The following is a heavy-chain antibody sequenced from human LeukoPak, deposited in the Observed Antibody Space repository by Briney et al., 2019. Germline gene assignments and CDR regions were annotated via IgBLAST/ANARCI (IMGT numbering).Heavy chain of an antibody. Sequence: GASVKVSCKASGYTFTSYYMHWVRQTPGQGLEWVGIINPSGGSTSYAQKFQGRVTMTRDTSTSTVYMELSSLRSEDTAVYYCARDPTGCSGGSCYSDWFDPWGQGTLVTVSS. V-gene: IGHV1-46*01. CDR3: ARDPTGCSGGSCYSDWFDP. CDR1: GYTFTSYY. D-gene: IGHD2-15*01. CDR2: INPSGGST. J-gene: IGHJ5*02.